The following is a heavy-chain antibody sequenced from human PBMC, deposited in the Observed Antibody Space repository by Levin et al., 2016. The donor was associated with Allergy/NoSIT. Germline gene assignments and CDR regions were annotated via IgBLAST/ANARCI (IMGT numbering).Heavy chain of an antibody. CDR2: TRNKGNSYTT. Sequence: LSLTCAASGFTFSDHYMDWVRQAPGKGLEWVGRTRNKGNSYTTEYAASVKGRFTISRDDSKNSLYLQMNSLKTEDTAVYYCARVANRIGQDYWGQGTLVTVSS. D-gene: IGHD3/OR15-3a*01. CDR1: GFTFSDHY. CDR3: ARVANRIGQDY. J-gene: IGHJ4*02. V-gene: IGHV3-72*01.